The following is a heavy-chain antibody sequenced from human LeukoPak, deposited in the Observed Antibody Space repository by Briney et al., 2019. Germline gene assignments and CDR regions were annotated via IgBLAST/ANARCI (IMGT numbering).Heavy chain of an antibody. V-gene: IGHV1-69*13. J-gene: IGHJ6*03. CDR3: ASNKVDSYGLNYYYYYYMDV. CDR1: GGTFISYA. CDR2: IIPIFGTA. D-gene: IGHD5-18*01. Sequence: ASVKVSCKASGGTFISYAFSWVRQAPGQGLEWMGRIIPIFGTANYAQKFQGRVTITADESTSTAYMELSSLRSEDTAVYYCASNKVDSYGLNYYYYYYMDVWGKGTTVTVSS.